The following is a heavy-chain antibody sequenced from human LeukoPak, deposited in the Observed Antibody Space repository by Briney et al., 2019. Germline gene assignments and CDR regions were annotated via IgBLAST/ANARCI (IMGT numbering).Heavy chain of an antibody. CDR2: IKQDGSET. J-gene: IGHJ4*02. V-gene: IGHV3-7*01. Sequence: GGSLRLSCAVSRINFNSYWMTWVRQAPEKGLEWVANIKQDGSETYYMDSVKGRFSISRENAKNSLYLQMNSLRAEDTAVYYCARALSDFWTGYFFDSWGQGTLVTVSS. CDR3: ARALSDFWTGYFFDS. CDR1: RINFNSYW. D-gene: IGHD3/OR15-3a*01.